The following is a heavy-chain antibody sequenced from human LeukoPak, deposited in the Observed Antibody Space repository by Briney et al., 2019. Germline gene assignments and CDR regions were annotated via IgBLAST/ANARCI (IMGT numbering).Heavy chain of an antibody. CDR2: IYYSGST. Sequence: SQTLSLTCAVSGGSISSGGYYWSWIRQPPGKGLEWIGYIYYSGSTNYNPSLKSRVTMSIDTSKNQFSLKLSSVIAADTAMYYCAREIGTYCSAGSCYSDDYWGQGTLVTVSS. J-gene: IGHJ4*02. CDR1: GGSISSGGYY. D-gene: IGHD2-15*01. V-gene: IGHV4-61*08. CDR3: AREIGTYCSAGSCYSDDY.